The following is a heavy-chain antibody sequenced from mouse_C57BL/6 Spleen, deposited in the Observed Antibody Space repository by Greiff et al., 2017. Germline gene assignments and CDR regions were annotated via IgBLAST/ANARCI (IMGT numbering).Heavy chain of an antibody. Sequence: VQLVESGPELVKPGASVKISCKASGYAFSSSWMNWVKQRPGTGLEWIGRIYPGDGDTNYNGKFKGKATLTADKSSSTAYMQLSSLTSEDSAVXFCALITTVVATDYWGQGTSVTVSS. CDR2: IYPGDGDT. CDR3: ALITTVVATDY. CDR1: GYAFSSSW. D-gene: IGHD1-1*01. J-gene: IGHJ4*01. V-gene: IGHV1-82*01.